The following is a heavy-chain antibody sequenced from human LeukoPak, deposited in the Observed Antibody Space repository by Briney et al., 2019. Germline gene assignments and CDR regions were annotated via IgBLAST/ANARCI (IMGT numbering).Heavy chain of an antibody. V-gene: IGHV1-2*02. D-gene: IGHD3-10*02. CDR1: VYTFTVYY. Sequence: ASVNVSCTASVYTFTVYYMHWGRQAPGQGLEWMGWMNPNSGGTNYAQKFQGRVTITRDTSISTAYMELSRLRSDDTAVYYCAVELFGFNWFDPWGQGTLVTVSS. CDR2: MNPNSGGT. J-gene: IGHJ5*02. CDR3: AVELFGFNWFDP.